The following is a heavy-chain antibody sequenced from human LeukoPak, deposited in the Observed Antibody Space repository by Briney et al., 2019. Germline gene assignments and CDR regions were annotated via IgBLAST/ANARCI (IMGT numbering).Heavy chain of an antibody. D-gene: IGHD3-10*01. CDR1: GFTFSSYS. CDR2: ISSSSSYI. J-gene: IGHJ4*02. Sequence: GGSLRLSCAASGFTFSSYSMNWVRQAPGKGLEWVSSISSSSSYIYYADSVKGRLTISRDNAKNSLYLQMNSLRAEDTAVYYCAIIQGVIGPNGYWGQGTLVTVSS. V-gene: IGHV3-21*01. CDR3: AIIQGVIGPNGY.